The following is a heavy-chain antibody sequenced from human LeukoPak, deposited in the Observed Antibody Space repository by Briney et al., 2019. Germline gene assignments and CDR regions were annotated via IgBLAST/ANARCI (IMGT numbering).Heavy chain of an antibody. D-gene: IGHD2-15*01. Sequence: PGGSLRLSCAASGFTFSSYAMHWVRQAPGKGLEWVAVISYDGSNKYYADSVKGRFTISRDNSKNTLYLQMNSLRAEDTAVYYCARVVSGLVATRGAIWGQGTMVTVSS. CDR3: ARVVSGLVATRGAI. CDR2: ISYDGSNK. CDR1: GFTFSSYA. V-gene: IGHV3-30-3*01. J-gene: IGHJ3*02.